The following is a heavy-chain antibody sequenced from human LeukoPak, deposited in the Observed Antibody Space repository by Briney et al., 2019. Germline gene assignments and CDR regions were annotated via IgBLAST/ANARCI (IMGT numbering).Heavy chain of an antibody. CDR2: IYHSGST. V-gene: IGHV4-38-2*02. D-gene: IGHD3-9*01. CDR3: ASTYYDILTGYYPHAFDI. J-gene: IGHJ3*02. CDR1: GYSISSGYY. Sequence: SETLSLTCTVSGYSISSGYYWGWIRQPPGKGLEWIGSIYHSGSTHYNPSLKSRVTISVDTSKNQFSLKLSSVTAADTAVYYCASTYYDILTGYYPHAFDIWGQGTMVTVSS.